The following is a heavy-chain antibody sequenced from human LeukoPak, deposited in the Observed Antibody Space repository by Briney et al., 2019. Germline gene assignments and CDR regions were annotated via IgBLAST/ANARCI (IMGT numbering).Heavy chain of an antibody. CDR2: IYYSGST. CDR1: GGSISSYY. V-gene: IGHV4-59*12. Sequence: PSETLSLTCTVSGGSISSYYWSWIRQPPGKGLEWIGYIYYSGSTNYNPSLKSRVTISVDTSKNQFSLKLSSVTAADTAVYYCARGDYDILTGYYSYNWFDPWGQGTLVTVSS. J-gene: IGHJ5*02. D-gene: IGHD3-9*01. CDR3: ARGDYDILTGYYSYNWFDP.